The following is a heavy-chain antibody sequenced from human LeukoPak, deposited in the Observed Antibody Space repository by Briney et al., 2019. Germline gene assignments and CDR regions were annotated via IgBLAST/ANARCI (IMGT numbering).Heavy chain of an antibody. Sequence: GASVKVSCKASGYIFVSYYINWVRQAPGQGLEWVGWISAYNGNTNYAQKLQGRVTMTTDTSTSTAYMELRSLRSDDTAVYYCARVIYGDYDLMDVWGKGTTVTVSS. D-gene: IGHD4-17*01. CDR2: ISAYNGNT. CDR3: ARVIYGDYDLMDV. V-gene: IGHV1-18*01. J-gene: IGHJ6*04. CDR1: GYIFVSYY.